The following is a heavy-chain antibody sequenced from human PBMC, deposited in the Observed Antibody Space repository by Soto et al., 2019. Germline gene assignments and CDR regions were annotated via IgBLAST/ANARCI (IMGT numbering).Heavy chain of an antibody. CDR3: ARARMIDSSGYWDYYYYGMDV. CDR1: GGTFSSYA. Sequence: GASVKVSCKASGGTFSSYAISWVRQAPGQGLEWMGGIIPIFGTANYAQKFQGRVTITADESTSTAYMELSSLRSEDTAVYYCARARMIDSSGYWDYYYYGMDVWGQGTTVTVSS. CDR2: IIPIFGTA. V-gene: IGHV1-69*13. J-gene: IGHJ6*02. D-gene: IGHD3-22*01.